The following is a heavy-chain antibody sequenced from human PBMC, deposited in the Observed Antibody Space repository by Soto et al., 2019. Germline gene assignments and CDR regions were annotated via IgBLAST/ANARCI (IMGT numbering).Heavy chain of an antibody. V-gene: IGHV4-34*01. CDR2: INHSGST. J-gene: IGHJ4*02. D-gene: IGHD6-13*01. CDR1: GGSFSGYY. Sequence: PSETLSLTCAVYGGSFSGYYWSWIRQPPGKGLEWIGEINHSGSTNYNPSLKSRVTISVDTSKNQLSLKLSSVTAADTAVYYCARGRRPPRGSLARYYFDYWGQGTLVTVSS. CDR3: ARGRRPPRGSLARYYFDY.